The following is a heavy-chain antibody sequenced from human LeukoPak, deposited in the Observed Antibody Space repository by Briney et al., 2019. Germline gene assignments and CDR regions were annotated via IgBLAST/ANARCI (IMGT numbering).Heavy chain of an antibody. V-gene: IGHV3-30*18. CDR3: AKAEHRSSMAVAGLDY. Sequence: GGSLRLSCAASGFTFSSKGMHWVRQAPGKGLEWVAVISYDGSNKKYADSVKGRFTISRDNSKNTLYLQMNSLRVEDAAVYYCAKAEHRSSMAVAGLDYWGQGTLVTVSS. CDR2: ISYDGSNK. J-gene: IGHJ4*02. CDR1: GFTFSSKG. D-gene: IGHD6-19*01.